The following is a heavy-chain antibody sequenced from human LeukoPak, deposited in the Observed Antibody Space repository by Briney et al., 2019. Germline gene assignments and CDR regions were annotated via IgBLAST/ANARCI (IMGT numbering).Heavy chain of an antibody. J-gene: IGHJ5*02. CDR2: TYSSGST. CDR3: AKDWELGS. Sequence: SETLSLTCSVSGASINSYYWNWIRQPPGKGLEWIGNTYSSGSTNYNPSLKSRVTISLDTSKNQFSLKMSSVTAADTAVYYCAKDWELGSWGQGTLVTVS. D-gene: IGHD1-26*01. V-gene: IGHV4-59*01. CDR1: GASINSYY.